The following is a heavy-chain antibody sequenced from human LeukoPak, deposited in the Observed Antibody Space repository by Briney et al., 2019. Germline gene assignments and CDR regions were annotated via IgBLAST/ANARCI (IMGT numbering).Heavy chain of an antibody. Sequence: GGSLRLSCTASGFSFSSYAMSWVRQAPGKGLEWVSAISGSGGSTYYADSVKGRFTISRDNSKNTLYLQMNSLRAEDTAVYYCAKDPSYSSSWLFLDDWGQGTLVTVSS. CDR2: ISGSGGST. D-gene: IGHD6-13*01. CDR1: GFSFSSYA. V-gene: IGHV3-23*01. CDR3: AKDPSYSSSWLFLDD. J-gene: IGHJ4*02.